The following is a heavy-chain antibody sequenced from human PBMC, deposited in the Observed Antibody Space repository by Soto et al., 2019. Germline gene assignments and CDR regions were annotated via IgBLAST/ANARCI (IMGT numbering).Heavy chain of an antibody. CDR1: GGSISSSNW. CDR3: ARVLVFGVAQDYYYYGMDV. V-gene: IGHV4-4*02. D-gene: IGHD3-3*01. Sequence: QVQLQESGPGLVKPSGTLSLTCAVSGGSISSSNWWSWVRQPPGKGLEWIGEIYHSGSTNYNPSLKSRATISVDKSKNQFSLKLGSVTAADTAVYYCARVLVFGVAQDYYYYGMDVWGQGTTVTVSS. J-gene: IGHJ6*02. CDR2: IYHSGST.